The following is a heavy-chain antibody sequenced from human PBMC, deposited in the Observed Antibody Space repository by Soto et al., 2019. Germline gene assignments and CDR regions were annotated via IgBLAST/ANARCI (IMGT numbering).Heavy chain of an antibody. CDR3: AKDAGDQGYFQN. CDR2: ISYNGNDK. J-gene: IGHJ1*01. D-gene: IGHD2-21*02. Sequence: QLVESGGGVVQPGRSLRLSCAASGFTFSGYAMHWVRQAPGQGLEWVATISYNGNDKYYVDSGKGLFTISRDNSKNTLFLQMSSLTREDTAVYYCAKDAGDQGYFQNWVQGTLGFVSS. CDR1: GFTFSGYA. V-gene: IGHV3-30*18.